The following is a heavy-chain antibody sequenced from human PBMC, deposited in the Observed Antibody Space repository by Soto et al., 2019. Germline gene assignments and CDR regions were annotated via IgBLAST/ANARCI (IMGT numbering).Heavy chain of an antibody. CDR2: ISSSGSFI. D-gene: IGHD6-13*01. V-gene: IGHV3-21*01. CDR1: GYTFSNYA. CDR3: AREPEGIAAALDY. Sequence: PGGSLRLSCAASGYTFSNYAMSWVRQAPGKGLEWVASISSSGSFIYYADSVKGRFTISRDDAEKSLYLQMSSLRAEDTALYYCAREPEGIAAALDYWGQGTLVTRLL. J-gene: IGHJ4*02.